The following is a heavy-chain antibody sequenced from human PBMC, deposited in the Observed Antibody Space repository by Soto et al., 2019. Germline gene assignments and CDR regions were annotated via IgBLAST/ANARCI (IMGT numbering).Heavy chain of an antibody. Sequence: EVQLVESGGGLVKPGGSLRLSCAASGFTFSSYSMNWVRQAPGKGLEWVSSISSSSSYIYYADSVKGRFTISRDNAKNSXXLQMNSLRAEDTAVYYCARVGDIAVAGTGGYYFDYWGQGTLVTVSS. J-gene: IGHJ4*02. CDR3: ARVGDIAVAGTGGYYFDY. CDR2: ISSSSSYI. D-gene: IGHD6-19*01. CDR1: GFTFSSYS. V-gene: IGHV3-21*01.